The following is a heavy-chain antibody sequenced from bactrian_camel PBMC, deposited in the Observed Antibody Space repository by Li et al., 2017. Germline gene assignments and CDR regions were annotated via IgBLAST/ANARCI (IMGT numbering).Heavy chain of an antibody. J-gene: IGHJ4*01. CDR1: FSTNLWS. CDR2: IYRDGST. D-gene: IGHD1*01. Sequence: HVQLVESGGGSVQAGGSLRLSCAVSFSTNLWSMAWFRQAPGKEREFVSSIYRDGSTSYADSVKGRFSISQDNAKITVYLQMNSLKPEDTAMYYCKTTQYATCPLLDFWGQGTQVTVS. V-gene: IGHV3S53*01. CDR3: KTTQYATCPLLDF.